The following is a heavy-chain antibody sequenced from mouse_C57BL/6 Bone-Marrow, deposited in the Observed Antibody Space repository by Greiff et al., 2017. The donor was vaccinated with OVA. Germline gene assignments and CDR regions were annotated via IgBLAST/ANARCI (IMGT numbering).Heavy chain of an antibody. D-gene: IGHD2-5*01. CDR2: IWSGGST. CDR1: GFSLTSYG. J-gene: IGHJ4*01. Sequence: QVQLQQSGPGLVQPSQSLSITCTVSGFSLTSYGVHWVRQSPGKGLEWLGVIWSGGSTDYNAAFISRLSISKDKSKSQVFFKMNSLRADDTAIDYCASYYSNPYAMDYGGQGTSGTVSS. V-gene: IGHV2-2*01. CDR3: ASYYSNPYAMDY.